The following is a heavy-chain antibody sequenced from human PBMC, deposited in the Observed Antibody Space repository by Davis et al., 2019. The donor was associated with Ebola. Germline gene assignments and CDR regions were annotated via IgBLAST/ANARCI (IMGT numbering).Heavy chain of an antibody. CDR2: IYPGDSDT. V-gene: IGHV5-51*01. Sequence: GESLKISCKGSGYSFTNYWIAWVRQMPGEGLEWMGIIYPGDSDTRYSPSFQGQVTISADKSISTAYLQWSSLKASDTAMYYRARLYKSRWGYFDYWGQGTLVTVSS. CDR3: ARLYKSRWGYFDY. CDR1: GYSFTNYW. J-gene: IGHJ4*02. D-gene: IGHD3-16*01.